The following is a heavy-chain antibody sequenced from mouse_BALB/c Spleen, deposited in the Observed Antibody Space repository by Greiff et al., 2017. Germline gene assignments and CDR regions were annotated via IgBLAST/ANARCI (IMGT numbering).Heavy chain of an antibody. CDR1: GFTFSSYA. Sequence: EVQGVESGGGLVKPGGSLKLSCAASGFTFSSYAMSWVRQSPEKRLEWVAEISSGGSYTYYPDTVTGRFTISRDNAKNTLYLEMSSLRSEDTAMYYCARDDVDYGNYVGYAMDYWGQGTSVTVSS. D-gene: IGHD2-1*01. V-gene: IGHV5-9-4*01. CDR3: ARDDVDYGNYVGYAMDY. J-gene: IGHJ4*01. CDR2: ISSGGSYT.